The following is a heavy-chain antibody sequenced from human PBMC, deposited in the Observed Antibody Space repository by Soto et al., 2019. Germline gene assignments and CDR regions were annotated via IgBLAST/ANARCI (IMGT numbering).Heavy chain of an antibody. CDR2: ISSSSSYI. CDR3: ARDRSRFLEWFASWAYYFDY. Sequence: GGSLRLSCAASGFTFSSYSMNWVRQAPGKGLEWVSSISSSSSYIYYADSVKGRFTISRDNAKNSLYLQMNSLRAEDTAVYYCARDRSRFLEWFASWAYYFDYWGQGTLVTVSS. CDR1: GFTFSSYS. J-gene: IGHJ4*02. V-gene: IGHV3-21*01. D-gene: IGHD3-3*01.